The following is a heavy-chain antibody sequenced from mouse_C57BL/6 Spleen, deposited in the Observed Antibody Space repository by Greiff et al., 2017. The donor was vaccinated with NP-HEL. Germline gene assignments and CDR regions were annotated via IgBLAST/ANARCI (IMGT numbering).Heavy chain of an antibody. V-gene: IGHV5-4*03. CDR3: ARVYYSPFV. CDR2: ISDGGSYT. Sequence: EVKLMESGGGLVKPGGSLKLSCAASGFTFSSYAMSWVRQTPEKRLEWVATISDGGSYTYYPDNVKGRFTISRDNAKNNLYLQMSHLKSEDTAMYYCARVYYSPFVWGTGTTVTVSS. CDR1: GFTFSSYA. J-gene: IGHJ1*03. D-gene: IGHD2-12*01.